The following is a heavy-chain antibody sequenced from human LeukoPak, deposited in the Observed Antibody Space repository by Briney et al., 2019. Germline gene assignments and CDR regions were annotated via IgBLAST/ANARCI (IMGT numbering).Heavy chain of an antibody. Sequence: PGGSLRLSCAASAFTFRNYAIHWVRQAPGKGLEWVAVISYDGSNKFYADSVKGRFTISRDSSNYTLYLQMNSLRVEDTAVYYCAKDQFKPSGITMLRGVRGYYYNMDVWGKGTTVTISS. D-gene: IGHD3-10*01. CDR1: AFTFRNYA. J-gene: IGHJ6*04. CDR2: ISYDGSNK. CDR3: AKDQFKPSGITMLRGVRGYYYNMDV. V-gene: IGHV3-30*04.